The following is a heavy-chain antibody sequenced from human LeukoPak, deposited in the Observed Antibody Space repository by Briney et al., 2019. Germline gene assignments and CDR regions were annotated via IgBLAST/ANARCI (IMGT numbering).Heavy chain of an antibody. J-gene: IGHJ6*03. CDR1: GGTFSSYA. V-gene: IGHV1-69*05. CDR2: IIPIFGPA. D-gene: IGHD5-24*01. Sequence: SVKVSCKASGGTFSSYAISWVRQAPGQGLEWMGRIIPIFGPANYPQNFQGRGTISTDKSTTTVYMELSSLRSEDTAVYYCARGSGLQLFGAVGYYYMDVWGKGTTVTVSS. CDR3: ARGSGLQLFGAVGYYYMDV.